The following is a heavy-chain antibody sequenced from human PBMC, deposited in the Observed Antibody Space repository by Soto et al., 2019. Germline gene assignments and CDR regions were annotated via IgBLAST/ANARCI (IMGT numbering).Heavy chain of an antibody. CDR1: GGSFSGYY. Sequence: SETLSLTCAVYGGSFSGYYWSWFRQPPGKGLEWIGELDHTGSTNYNPSLKSRVTISVDTSKNQFSLKLTSVTAADTAVYYCATRSQLPGFDSWGQGTLVTVS. V-gene: IGHV4-34*01. CDR2: LDHTGST. CDR3: ATRSQLPGFDS. D-gene: IGHD1-1*01. J-gene: IGHJ4*02.